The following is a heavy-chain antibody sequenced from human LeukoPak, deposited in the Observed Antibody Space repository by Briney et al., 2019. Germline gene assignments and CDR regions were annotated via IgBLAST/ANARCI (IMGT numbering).Heavy chain of an antibody. CDR1: GGSFNGYY. J-gene: IGHJ4*02. CDR3: ARVSGNSGPGSYLDY. D-gene: IGHD3-10*01. Sequence: SETLSITCAVYGGSFNGYYWSWIRQPPGKGLEWIGEINHSGSTNYNPSLKSRVTISVGTSKNQFSPKLSSVTVADTDVYYCARVSGNSGPGSYLDYWGQGTLLTVSS. CDR2: INHSGST. V-gene: IGHV4-34*01.